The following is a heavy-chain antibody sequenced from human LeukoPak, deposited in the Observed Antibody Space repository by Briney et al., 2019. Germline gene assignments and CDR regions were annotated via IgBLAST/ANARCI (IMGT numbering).Heavy chain of an antibody. J-gene: IGHJ3*02. Sequence: SQALSLTCAISGDSVSSNSAAWNWIRQSPSRGLEWLGRTYYRSKWYNDYAVSVKSRITINPDTSKNQFSLQLNSVTPEDTAVYYCAIRSPVNRAFDIWGQGTMVTVSS. CDR1: GDSVSSNSAA. V-gene: IGHV6-1*01. CDR2: TYYRSKWYN. CDR3: AIRSPVNRAFDI.